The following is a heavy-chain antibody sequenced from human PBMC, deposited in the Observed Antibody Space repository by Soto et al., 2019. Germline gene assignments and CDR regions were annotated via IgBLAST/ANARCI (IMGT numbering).Heavy chain of an antibody. CDR1: GFTFSSYS. Sequence: EVQLVESGGGLVKPGGSLRLSCAASGFTFSSYSMNWVRQAPGKGLEWVSSISSSSSYIYYADSVKGRFTISRDNAKNSLYLQMNSLRAEDTAVYYCARVRGYSYGSTPSLGGYYYYYYGMDVW. V-gene: IGHV3-21*01. CDR3: ARVRGYSYGSTPSLGGYYYYYYGMDV. J-gene: IGHJ6*01. CDR2: ISSSSSYI. D-gene: IGHD5-18*01.